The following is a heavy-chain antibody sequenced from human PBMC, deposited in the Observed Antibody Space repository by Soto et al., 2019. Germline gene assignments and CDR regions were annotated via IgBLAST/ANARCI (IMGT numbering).Heavy chain of an antibody. J-gene: IGHJ6*02. CDR3: AAPRDEYGSGVSWFTYGMDI. D-gene: IGHD3-10*01. V-gene: IGHV3-23*01. CDR2: LDGAGGST. Sequence: GGSLRLSCLASGFTFSDFAMNWVRHVPGRGLEWVASLDGAGGSTYYAESVRGRFSISRDNSQNTLFLQMKRLTVDDTAIYYCAAPRDEYGSGVSWFTYGMDIWGQGTTVTVSS. CDR1: GFTFSDFA.